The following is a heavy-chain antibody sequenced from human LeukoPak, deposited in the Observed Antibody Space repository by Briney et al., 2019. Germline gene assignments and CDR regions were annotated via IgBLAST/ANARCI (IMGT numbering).Heavy chain of an antibody. V-gene: IGHV1-69*04. CDR1: GGTFSSYA. J-gene: IGHJ4*02. CDR2: IIPILGIA. Sequence: ASVKVSCKASGGTFSSYAISWVRQAPGQGLEWMGRIIPILGIANYAQKFQGRVTITADKSTSTAYMELSSLRSEDTALYYCAKGSVAGRGLDYWGQGTLVTVSS. CDR3: AKGSVAGRGLDY. D-gene: IGHD6-19*01.